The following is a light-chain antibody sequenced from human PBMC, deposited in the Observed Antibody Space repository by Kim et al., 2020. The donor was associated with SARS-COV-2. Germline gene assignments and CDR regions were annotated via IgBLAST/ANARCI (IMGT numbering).Light chain of an antibody. J-gene: IGLJ2*01. CDR3: SSYAGSNNLV. CDR2: EVN. CDR1: SSDVGGYDY. Sequence: QSVTISCTGTSSDVGGYDYVPWYQQHPGKAPKLMIYEVNKRPSGVPDRFSGSKSGNTASLTVSGLQAEDEADYYCSSYAGSNNLVFGGGTKVTVL. V-gene: IGLV2-8*01.